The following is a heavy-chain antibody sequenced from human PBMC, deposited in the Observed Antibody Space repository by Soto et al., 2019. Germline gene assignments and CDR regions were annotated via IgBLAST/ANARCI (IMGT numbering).Heavy chain of an antibody. Sequence: QVQLVQSGAEVKKPGASVKVSCKASGYTFTSYGIRWVRQAPGQGLECMGWISAYNGKTNYARKLQGRVTMTTDTSTSTDYMELRSLRSDDTAVYYCARTSGSHRERYYYGMDVWGQGTTVTVSS. V-gene: IGHV1-18*01. CDR2: ISAYNGKT. CDR1: GYTFTSYG. J-gene: IGHJ6*02. CDR3: ARTSGSHRERYYYGMDV. D-gene: IGHD1-26*01.